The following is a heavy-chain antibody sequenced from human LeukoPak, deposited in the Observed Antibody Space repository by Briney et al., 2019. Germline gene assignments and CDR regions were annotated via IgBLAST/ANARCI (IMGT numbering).Heavy chain of an antibody. J-gene: IGHJ6*03. CDR3: AKNYYDGSGYYLHYYYYYMDV. CDR1: GFTFSSYG. CDR2: IWYDGSNK. Sequence: PGRSLRLSCAASGFTFSSYGMHWVRQAPGKGLEWVAVIWYDGSNKYYADSVKGRFTISRDNSKNTLYLQMNSLRAEDTAVYYCAKNYYDGSGYYLHYYYYYMDVWGKGTTVTVSS. D-gene: IGHD3-22*01. V-gene: IGHV3-33*06.